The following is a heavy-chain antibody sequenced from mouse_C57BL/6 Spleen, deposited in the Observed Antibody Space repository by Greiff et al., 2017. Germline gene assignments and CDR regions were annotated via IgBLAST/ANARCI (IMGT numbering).Heavy chain of an antibody. Sequence: VKLQQPGAELVRPGSSVKLSCKASGYTFTSYWMHWVKQRPIQGLEWIGNIDPSDSETHYNQKFKDKATLTVDKSSSTAYMQLSSLTSEDSAVYYCAREGMAGYFWFAYWGQGTLVTVSA. CDR1: GYTFTSYW. J-gene: IGHJ3*01. D-gene: IGHD1-1*01. CDR3: AREGMAGYFWFAY. CDR2: IDPSDSET. V-gene: IGHV1-52*01.